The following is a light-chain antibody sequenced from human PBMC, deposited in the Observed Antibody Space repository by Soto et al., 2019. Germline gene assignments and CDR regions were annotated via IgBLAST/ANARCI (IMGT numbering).Light chain of an antibody. V-gene: IGLV1-40*01. CDR2: GNS. CDR3: QPYDSSLSGSQV. J-gene: IGLJ1*01. Sequence: QSALTQPPSVSGAPGQRVTISCTGSSSNIGAGYDVHWYQQLPGTAPNLLIYGNSNRPSGVPDRFSGSKSGTSASLAITGLQAEDEADYYCQPYDSSLSGSQVFGTGTKVTVL. CDR1: SSNIGAGYD.